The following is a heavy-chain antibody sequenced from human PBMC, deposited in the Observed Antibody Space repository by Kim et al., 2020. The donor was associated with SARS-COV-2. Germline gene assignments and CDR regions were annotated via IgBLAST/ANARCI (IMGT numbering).Heavy chain of an antibody. Sequence: SETLSLTCAVYGGSFSGYYWSWIRQPPGKGLEWIGEINHSGSTNYNPSLKSRVTISVDTSKNQFSLKLSSVTAADTAVYYCARGPRRVLCYWGQGTLFTVSS. CDR2: INHSGST. V-gene: IGHV4-34*01. CDR3: ARGPRRVLCY. CDR1: GGSFSGYY. J-gene: IGHJ4*02. D-gene: IGHD2-21*01.